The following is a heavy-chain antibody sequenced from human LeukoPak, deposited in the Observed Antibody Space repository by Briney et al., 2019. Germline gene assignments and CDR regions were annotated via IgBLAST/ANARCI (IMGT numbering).Heavy chain of an antibody. CDR1: GGSISSYY. Sequence: SETLSLTCTVSGGSISSYYWSWIRQAAGKGLEWIGRIHTSGRTDYNPSLMSRVTMSLDTSENQCYLELSSVTAADKAVYYCARDRGDYDSSGYYGYFDYWGQGALVTVSS. D-gene: IGHD3-22*01. CDR2: IHTSGRT. V-gene: IGHV4-4*07. J-gene: IGHJ4*02. CDR3: ARDRGDYDSSGYYGYFDY.